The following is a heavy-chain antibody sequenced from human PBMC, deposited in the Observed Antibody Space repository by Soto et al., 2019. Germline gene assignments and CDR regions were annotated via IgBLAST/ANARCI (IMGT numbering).Heavy chain of an antibody. CDR2: MNPVNGDT. CDR1: GYTFPDYS. J-gene: IGHJ3*02. D-gene: IGHD6-19*01. CDR3: ARGNSGAFDI. V-gene: IGHV1-3*01. Sequence: QVQLVQSGAELKKPGASVKVSCRASGYTFPDYSMHWVRQAPGQRLEWMGWMNPVNGDTKYSQKFQARLTIIRDTSASTAYMELSSLNSEDTAVYYCARGNSGAFDIWGQGKMVTVSS.